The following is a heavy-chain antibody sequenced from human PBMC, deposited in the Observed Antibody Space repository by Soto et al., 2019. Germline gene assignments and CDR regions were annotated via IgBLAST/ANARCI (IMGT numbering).Heavy chain of an antibody. Sequence: PGESLKISCKGSGYSFTSYWISWVRQMPGKGLEWMGRIDPSDSYTNYSPSFQGHVTISADKSTSTAYLQWSSLKASDTAMYYCARIYSYGYYYYYGMDVWGKGPRSPSPQ. CDR3: ARIYSYGYYYYYGMDV. V-gene: IGHV5-10-1*01. CDR1: GYSFTSYW. CDR2: IDPSDSYT. D-gene: IGHD5-18*01. J-gene: IGHJ6*01.